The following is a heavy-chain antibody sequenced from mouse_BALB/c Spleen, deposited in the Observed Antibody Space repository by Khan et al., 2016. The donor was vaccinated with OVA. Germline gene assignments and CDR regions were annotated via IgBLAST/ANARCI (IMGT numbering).Heavy chain of an antibody. CDR3: ARISSYWYSDV. Sequence: QIQLVQSGPELKKPGETVKISCKASGYTFTNYGMNWVKQAPGQGLKWIGWINTYTGEPTYVDDFKGRFVFSLETSASTAYLQISNLKNEDMTTYFCARISSYWYSDVWGAGTTVTVSS. V-gene: IGHV9-1*02. CDR2: INTYTGEP. J-gene: IGHJ1*01. CDR1: GYTFTNYG.